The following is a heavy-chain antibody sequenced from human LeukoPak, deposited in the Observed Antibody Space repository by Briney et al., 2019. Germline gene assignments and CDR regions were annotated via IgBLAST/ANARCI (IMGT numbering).Heavy chain of an antibody. D-gene: IGHD3-22*01. Sequence: GGSLRLSCAASGFTFSNYAMHWVRQAPGKGPEWVAVISYDGSNKYYADSVKGRFTISRDNSKNTLYLQMNSLRAEDTAVYYCARGGYYYDSSGYPGGYWGQGTLVTVSS. CDR3: ARGGYYYDSSGYPGGY. J-gene: IGHJ4*02. CDR1: GFTFSNYA. V-gene: IGHV3-30-3*01. CDR2: ISYDGSNK.